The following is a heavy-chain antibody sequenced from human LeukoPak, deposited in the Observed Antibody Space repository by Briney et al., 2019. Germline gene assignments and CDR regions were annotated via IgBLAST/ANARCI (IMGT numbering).Heavy chain of an antibody. CDR3: ARGLGPHY. V-gene: IGHV3-23*01. Sequence: PGGSLRLSCAASGFTFSNYGMSWVRQAPGKGLEWVSGISGSGDSTDYADSVKGRFTISRDNSKNTLYVQMNSLRAEDTAVYYCARGLGPHYWGQGTLVTVSS. J-gene: IGHJ4*02. D-gene: IGHD3-16*01. CDR1: GFTFSNYG. CDR2: ISGSGDST.